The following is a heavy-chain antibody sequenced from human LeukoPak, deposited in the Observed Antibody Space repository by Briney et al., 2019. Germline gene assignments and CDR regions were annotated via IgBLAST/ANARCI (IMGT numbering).Heavy chain of an antibody. CDR3: ARDRAVVPAAIAYYSDPYWYFDL. V-gene: IGHV4-59*01. CDR2: VYYSGST. Sequence: SETLSLTCTVSGGSISSYYWNWIRQPPGKGLEWIGYVYYSGSTNYNPSLKSRVTISVDTSKNQFSLKLSSVTAADTAVYYCARDRAVVPAAIAYYSDPYWYFDLWGRGTLVTVSS. CDR1: GGSISSYY. J-gene: IGHJ2*01. D-gene: IGHD2-2*02.